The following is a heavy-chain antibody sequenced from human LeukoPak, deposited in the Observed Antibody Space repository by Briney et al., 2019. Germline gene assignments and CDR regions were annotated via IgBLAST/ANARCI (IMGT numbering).Heavy chain of an antibody. CDR1: GYNFATYW. CDR2: VYPENSDT. CDR3: AVTGRHCSSGNCYDFDY. V-gene: IGHV5-51*01. J-gene: IGHJ4*02. D-gene: IGHD2-15*01. Sequence: GESLKISCKTSGYNFATYWIGWVRQMPGKGLEWMGLVYPENSDTRYTPSFQGQVTVSADKSISTAYLQWRSLKASDTALYYCAVTGRHCSSGNCYDFDYWGQGTLVTVSS.